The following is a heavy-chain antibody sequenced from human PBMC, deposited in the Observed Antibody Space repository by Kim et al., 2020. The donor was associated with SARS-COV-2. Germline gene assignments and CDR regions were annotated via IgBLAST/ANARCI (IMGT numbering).Heavy chain of an antibody. CDR3: AKGSSGGRPYYFDS. CDR2: ISDSAGST. Sequence: GGSLRLSCAVSGFTFSNFAMSWVRQAPGKGLEWVSAISDSAGSTYYIDSVKGRFTISRDNSKNTLYLQMNSLRADDTAVYYCAKGSSGGRPYYFDSWGQVTLVTVSS. V-gene: IGHV3-23*01. J-gene: IGHJ4*02. CDR1: GFTFSNFA. D-gene: IGHD2-15*01.